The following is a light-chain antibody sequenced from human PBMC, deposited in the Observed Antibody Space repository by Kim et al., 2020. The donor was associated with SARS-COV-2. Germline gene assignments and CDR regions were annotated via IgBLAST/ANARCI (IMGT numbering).Light chain of an antibody. CDR3: QSYDGTNRV. CDR2: KDN. J-gene: IGLJ3*02. CDR1: SGSIAINY. V-gene: IGLV6-57*01. Sequence: NFMLTQPHSVSESPGKTVTISCTRSSGSIAINYVQWYQQRPGSSPTTLIFKDNQRPSGVPDRFSGSIDTSSNSASLTISGLKTEDEADYYCQSYDGTNRVFGGGTQLTVL.